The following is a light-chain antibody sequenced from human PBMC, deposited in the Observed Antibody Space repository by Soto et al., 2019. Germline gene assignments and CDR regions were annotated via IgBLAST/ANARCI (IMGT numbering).Light chain of an antibody. V-gene: IGKV3-11*01. CDR1: QSVSSY. Sequence: EIVLTQSPATLSLSPGERATLSCRASQSVSSYLVWYQQKPGQPPRVLIYDASNRATGIPVRFSGSGSGTDFTLTISSLEPEDFSVYYCLQRSNWPLTFGPRTKLDIK. CDR3: LQRSNWPLT. CDR2: DAS. J-gene: IGKJ3*01.